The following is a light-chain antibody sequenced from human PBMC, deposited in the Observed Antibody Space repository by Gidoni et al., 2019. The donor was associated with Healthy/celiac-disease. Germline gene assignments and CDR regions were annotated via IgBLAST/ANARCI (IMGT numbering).Light chain of an antibody. Sequence: IVMTPYPLALPVTPGVPASISCRSSQSILHSNGYNYLDWYLQKTEQSPQHLIYVGSNQASGVPDRCRGRGSGTDFTLKISRVEAEDVGVYYCMQALQTLFGGGTKVEIK. CDR2: VGS. CDR3: MQALQTL. CDR1: QSILHSNGYNY. V-gene: IGKV2-28*01. J-gene: IGKJ4*01.